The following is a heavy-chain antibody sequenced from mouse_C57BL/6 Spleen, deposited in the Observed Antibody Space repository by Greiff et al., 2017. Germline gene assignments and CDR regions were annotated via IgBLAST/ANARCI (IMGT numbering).Heavy chain of an antibody. D-gene: IGHD2-5*01. CDR3: ARHDRDSNYFDY. J-gene: IGHJ2*01. CDR1: GFTFSSYG. Sequence: EVKLMESGGDLVKPGGSLKLSCAASGFTFSSYGMSWVRQTPDKRLEWVATISSGGSYTYYPDSVKGRITISRDNANNTLYLQRSSLKSEDTAMYCCARHDRDSNYFDYWGQGTTLTVSS. V-gene: IGHV5-6*01. CDR2: ISSGGSYT.